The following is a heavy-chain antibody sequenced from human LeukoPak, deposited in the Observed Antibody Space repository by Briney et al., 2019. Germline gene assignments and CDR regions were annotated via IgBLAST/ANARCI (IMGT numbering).Heavy chain of an antibody. CDR3: ATFPLGIAARLLH. CDR1: GGSISSFY. J-gene: IGHJ4*02. Sequence: SETLSLTCTVSGGSISSFYWSWIRQPPGKGLEWIGYIYYSGSTNYNPSLKSRVTISVDTSKNQFSLKLSSVTAADTAVYYCATFPLGIAARLLHWGQGTLVTVSS. CDR2: IYYSGST. D-gene: IGHD6-6*01. V-gene: IGHV4-59*01.